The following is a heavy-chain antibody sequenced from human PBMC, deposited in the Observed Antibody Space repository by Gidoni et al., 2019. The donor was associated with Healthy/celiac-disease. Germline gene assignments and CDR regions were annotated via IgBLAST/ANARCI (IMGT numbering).Heavy chain of an antibody. CDR2: IYTSGST. J-gene: IGHJ5*02. CDR3: ARGEQLVPWFDP. Sequence: QVQLQESGPGLVKPSQTLSLTRTVSGASISSGSYHWSWIRQPAGKGLEWIGRIYTSGSTNYNPSLKSRVTMSVDTSKNQFSLKLSSVTAADTAVYYCARGEQLVPWFDPWGQGTLVTVSS. D-gene: IGHD6-6*01. V-gene: IGHV4-61*02. CDR1: GASISSGSYH.